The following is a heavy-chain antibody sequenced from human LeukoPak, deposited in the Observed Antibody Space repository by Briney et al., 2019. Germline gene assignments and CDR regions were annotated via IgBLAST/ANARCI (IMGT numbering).Heavy chain of an antibody. CDR2: IYYSGST. Sequence: SETLSLTCTVSGGSISSSSYYWGWIRQPPGKGLEWIGSIYYSGSTYYNPSLKSRVTISVDTSKNQFSLKLSSVTAAATAVYYCASLGISFWSGYYSYIGSYYFDYWGQGTLVTVSS. CDR3: ASLGISFWSGYYSYIGSYYFDY. J-gene: IGHJ4*02. D-gene: IGHD3-3*01. V-gene: IGHV4-39*01. CDR1: GGSISSSSYY.